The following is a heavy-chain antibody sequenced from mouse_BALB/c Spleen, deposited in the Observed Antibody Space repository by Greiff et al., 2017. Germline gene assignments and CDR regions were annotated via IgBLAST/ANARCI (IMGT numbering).Heavy chain of an antibody. Sequence: EVQLQQSRPELVKPGASVKISCKASGYSFTGYYMHWVKQSHGKSLEWIGYIYPYNGFSSYNQKFKGKATLTVDKSSSTAYMELRSLTSEDSAVYYCARGGYGYVFSYAMDYWGQGTSVTVSS. CDR2: IYPYNGFS. V-gene: IGHV1-31*01. CDR1: GYSFTGYY. J-gene: IGHJ4*01. CDR3: ARGGYGYVFSYAMDY. D-gene: IGHD1-2*01.